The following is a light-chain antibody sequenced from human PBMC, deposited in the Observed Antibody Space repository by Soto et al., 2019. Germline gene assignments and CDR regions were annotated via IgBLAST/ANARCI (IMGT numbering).Light chain of an antibody. V-gene: IGKV3-11*01. CDR3: QQRSNWPSVT. Sequence: IVLTQSPATLSLSPGERATLSCRASQSINRHLAWYRQNPGQAPRLLIYDASNRATGIPARFSGSGSGTDFTLTISSLEPEDFGVYYCQQRSNWPSVTFGGGITVQIK. CDR1: QSINRH. J-gene: IGKJ4*01. CDR2: DAS.